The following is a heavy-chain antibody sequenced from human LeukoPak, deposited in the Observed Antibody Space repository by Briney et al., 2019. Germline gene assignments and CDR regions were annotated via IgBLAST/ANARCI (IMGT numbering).Heavy chain of an antibody. CDR1: GFSLSTSGGG. Sequence: SGPTLVNPTQTLTLTCTFSGFSLSTSGGGVGWIRQPPGKALEWLALIYWDDDKHYSPSLKSRLTITKDTSKNQVVLTMTNMDPVDTSTYYCVYSPELGWSPLGFDSWGQGTLVTVSS. J-gene: IGHJ5*01. V-gene: IGHV2-5*02. CDR3: VYSPELGWSPLGFDS. D-gene: IGHD3/OR15-3a*01. CDR2: IYWDDDK.